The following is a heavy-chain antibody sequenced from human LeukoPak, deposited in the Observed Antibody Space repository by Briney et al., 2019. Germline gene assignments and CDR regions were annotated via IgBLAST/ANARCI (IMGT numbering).Heavy chain of an antibody. D-gene: IGHD3-10*01. CDR2: IYSGGST. J-gene: IGHJ6*03. CDR3: ASGSGSYRTPYYYMDV. V-gene: IGHV3-53*01. Sequence: GGSLRLSCGASGLTFSSYAMSWVRQAPGKGLEWVSVIYSGGSTYYADSVKGRFTISRDNSKNTLYLQMNSLRAEDTAVYYCASGSGSYRTPYYYMDVWGTGTTVTVSS. CDR1: GLTFSSYA.